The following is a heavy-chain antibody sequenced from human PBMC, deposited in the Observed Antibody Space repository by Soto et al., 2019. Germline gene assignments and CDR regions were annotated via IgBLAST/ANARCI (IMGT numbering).Heavy chain of an antibody. CDR2: ISAYNGNT. CDR1: GYTFTSYV. Sequence: ASVTVYFKASGYTFTSYVIIWVRQAPGQGLEWMGWISAYNGNTNYAQKLQGRVTMTTDTSTSTAYMELRSLRSDDTDVYYCARAREAGFDYWGQGTLVTVSS. CDR3: ARAREAGFDY. D-gene: IGHD6-19*01. V-gene: IGHV1-18*01. J-gene: IGHJ4*02.